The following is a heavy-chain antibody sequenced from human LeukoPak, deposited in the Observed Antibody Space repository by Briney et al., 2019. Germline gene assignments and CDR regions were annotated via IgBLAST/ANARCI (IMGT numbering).Heavy chain of an antibody. J-gene: IGHJ3*02. CDR3: ARDGSVVVITLDAFDI. D-gene: IGHD3-22*01. V-gene: IGHV3-21*01. Sequence: GGSLRLSCAASGFTFSSYSMNWVHQAPGKGLEWVSSISSSSSYIYYADSVKGRFTISRDNAKNSLYLQMNSLRAEDTAVYYCARDGSVVVITLDAFDIWGQGTMVTVSS. CDR2: ISSSSSYI. CDR1: GFTFSSYS.